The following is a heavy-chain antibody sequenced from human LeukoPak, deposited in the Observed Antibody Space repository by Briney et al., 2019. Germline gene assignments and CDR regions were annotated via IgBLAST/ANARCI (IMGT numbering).Heavy chain of an antibody. J-gene: IGHJ4*02. Sequence: SETLSLTCTVSGGSISSSSYYWGWIRQPPGKGLEWIGSIYYSGSTYYNPSLKSRVTISVDTSKNQLPLTLSSVTAADTAVYYCARIGLSGDYWGQGTLVTVSS. D-gene: IGHD1-26*01. CDR3: ARIGLSGDY. V-gene: IGHV4-39*01. CDR1: GGSISSSSYY. CDR2: IYYSGST.